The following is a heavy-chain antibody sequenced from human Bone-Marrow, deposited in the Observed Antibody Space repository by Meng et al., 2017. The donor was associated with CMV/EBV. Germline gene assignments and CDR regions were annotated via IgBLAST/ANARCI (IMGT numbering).Heavy chain of an antibody. V-gene: IGHV3-7*01. Sequence: GESLKISCAASGFTFSSYWMSWVRQAPGKGLEWVANIKQDGSEKYYVDSVKGRFTISRDNAKNSLYLQMNSLRAEDTAVYYCARVGGSGSYWGYYYYGMDVWGQGTTVTVSS. J-gene: IGHJ6*02. D-gene: IGHD1-26*01. CDR1: GFTFSSYW. CDR2: IKQDGSEK. CDR3: ARVGGSGSYWGYYYYGMDV.